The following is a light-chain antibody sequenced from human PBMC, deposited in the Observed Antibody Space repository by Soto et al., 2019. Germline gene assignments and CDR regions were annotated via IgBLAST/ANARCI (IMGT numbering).Light chain of an antibody. CDR3: QQLSRYPLT. CDR1: QSISSW. CDR2: DAS. V-gene: IGKV1-5*01. J-gene: IGKJ4*01. Sequence: DIQLTQSPSTLSASVRDRVAITCRASQSISSWLAWYQQKPGKAPKLLIYDASTLQSGVPSRFSGSGSETEFSLTIRALQPEDFATYYCQQLSRYPLTVGGGGKVAIK.